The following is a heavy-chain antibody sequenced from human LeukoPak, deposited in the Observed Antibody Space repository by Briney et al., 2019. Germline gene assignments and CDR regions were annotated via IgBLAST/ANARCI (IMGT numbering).Heavy chain of an antibody. CDR2: INHSGST. J-gene: IGHJ5*02. V-gene: IGHV4-34*01. Sequence: SETXSLTXXXXXXXXSGYYWSWIRXPPGKGLEWIGEINHSGSTNYNPSLKSRVTISVDTSKNQFSLKLSSVTAADTAVYYCARDGNYYGSGSYGWFDPWGQGTLVTVSS. CDR1: XXXXSGYY. CDR3: ARDGNYYGSGSYGWFDP. D-gene: IGHD3-10*01.